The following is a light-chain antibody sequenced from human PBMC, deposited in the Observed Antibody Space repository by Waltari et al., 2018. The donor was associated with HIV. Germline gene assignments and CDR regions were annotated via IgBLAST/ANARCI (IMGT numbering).Light chain of an antibody. Sequence: YIKNENVGDRVTITCRASQGISSYLAWYQQKPGKAPKLLIYAASTLQSGVPSRFSGSGSGTEFTLTISSLQPEDFATYYCQQLNSYSYTFGQGTKLEIK. J-gene: IGKJ2*01. CDR1: QGISSY. CDR2: AAS. CDR3: QQLNSYSYT. V-gene: IGKV1-9*01.